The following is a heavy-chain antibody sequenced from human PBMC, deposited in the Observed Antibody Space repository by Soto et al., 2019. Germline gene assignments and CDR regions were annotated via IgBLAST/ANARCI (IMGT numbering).Heavy chain of an antibody. D-gene: IGHD3-22*01. V-gene: IGHV2-70*11. J-gene: IGHJ4*02. CDR3: ARILYYYDSSGYQSLYFDY. Sequence: GPTLVNPTQTLTLTCTFSGFSLSSSGMCVSWIRQPPGKALEWLARIDWDDDKYYNTSLKTRLTISKDTSKNQVVLTMTNMDPVDTATYYCARILYYYDSSGYQSLYFDYWGQGTLVTVSS. CDR1: GFSLSSSGMC. CDR2: IDWDDDK.